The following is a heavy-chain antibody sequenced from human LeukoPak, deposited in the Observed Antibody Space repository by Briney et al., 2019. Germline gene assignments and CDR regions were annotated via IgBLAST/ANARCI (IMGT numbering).Heavy chain of an antibody. V-gene: IGHV4-39*01. D-gene: IGHD6-19*01. Sequence: SETQSLTCTVCGGSIRSSSDYWGWIRQPPGKGLEWIGSIYYSGSTYYNASLKSRGTISVDTSKNQFSLKLNSVTAADTAVYFCARQVVAVAGTGYFDYWGQGTLVTVSS. CDR3: ARQVVAVAGTGYFDY. CDR2: IYYSGST. CDR1: GGSIRSSSDY. J-gene: IGHJ4*02.